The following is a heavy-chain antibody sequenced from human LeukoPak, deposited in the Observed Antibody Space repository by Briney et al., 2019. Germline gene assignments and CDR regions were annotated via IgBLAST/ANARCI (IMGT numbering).Heavy chain of an antibody. Sequence: ASVKVSCKASGYTFTSYGISWVRQAPGQGLEWMGWISAYNGNTNYAQKPQGRVTMTTDTSTSTAYMELRSLRSDNTAVYYCARVSSLGYCSGGSCTDPTPDFDYWGQGTLVTVSS. D-gene: IGHD2-15*01. CDR1: GYTFTSYG. J-gene: IGHJ4*02. CDR2: ISAYNGNT. V-gene: IGHV1-18*01. CDR3: ARVSSLGYCSGGSCTDPTPDFDY.